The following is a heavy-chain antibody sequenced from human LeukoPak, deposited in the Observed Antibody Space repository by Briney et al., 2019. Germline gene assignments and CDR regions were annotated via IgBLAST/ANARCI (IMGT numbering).Heavy chain of an antibody. D-gene: IGHD3-22*01. J-gene: IGHJ3*02. V-gene: IGHV1-8*02. Sequence: GASVKVSCKASGGIFSSYTFNWVRQAPGQGLEWMGWVNPNSGNTGYAQKFQGRVTMTRNTSISTAYMELSSLRSEDTAVYYCARGRLDAFDIWGQGTMVTVSS. CDR2: VNPNSGNT. CDR1: GGIFSSYT. CDR3: ARGRLDAFDI.